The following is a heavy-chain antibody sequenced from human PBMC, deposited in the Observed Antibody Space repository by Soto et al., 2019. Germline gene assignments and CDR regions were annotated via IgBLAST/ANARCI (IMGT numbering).Heavy chain of an antibody. J-gene: IGHJ6*01. CDR3: TREGSAPYYYYGMDA. Sequence: QVQLEQSAPEVKKPGASVMVSCKASGYTFTTYGISWVRQAPGQGLEWLGWVNTHNGNTNYAQNLQGRVIMTADTSTSTAYMELRSLRSDDTAIYYCTREGSAPYYYYGMDAWGQGTTVTVSS. V-gene: IGHV1-18*01. CDR2: VNTHNGNT. D-gene: IGHD3-10*01. CDR1: GYTFTTYG.